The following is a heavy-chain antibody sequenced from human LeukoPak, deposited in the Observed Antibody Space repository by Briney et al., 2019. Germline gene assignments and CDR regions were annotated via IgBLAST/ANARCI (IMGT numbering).Heavy chain of an antibody. CDR1: GFKFNNYW. D-gene: IGHD4-17*01. CDR2: IYPADSDT. J-gene: IGHJ4*02. Sequence: GESLKISCEASGFKFNNYWIGWARQMPGKGLEWMGVIYPADSDTRYRPSFQGQVTISADKSINTAYLQWSSLKASDTAMYYCARLDYGDYVGGYWGQGTLVTVSS. V-gene: IGHV5-51*01. CDR3: ARLDYGDYVGGY.